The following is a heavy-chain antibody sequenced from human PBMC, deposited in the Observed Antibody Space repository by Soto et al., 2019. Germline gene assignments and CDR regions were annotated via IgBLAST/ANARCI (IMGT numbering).Heavy chain of an antibody. J-gene: IGHJ3*02. CDR3: ARAGYCSGGSCSVRAFDI. V-gene: IGHV4-34*01. CDR1: GVSFSGYY. CDR2: INHSGST. Sequence: SSETLSLTCAVYGVSFSGYYWSWIRQPPGKGLEWIGEINHSGSTNYNPSLKSRVTISVDTSKNRFSLKLSSVTAADTAVYYCARAGYCSGGSCSVRAFDIWGQGTMVTVSS. D-gene: IGHD2-15*01.